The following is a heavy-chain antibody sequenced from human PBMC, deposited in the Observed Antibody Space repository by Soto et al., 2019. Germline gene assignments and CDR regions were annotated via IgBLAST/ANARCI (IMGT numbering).Heavy chain of an antibody. CDR3: ARENPTESGSHYDY. J-gene: IGHJ4*02. CDR2: IRAGQGNT. D-gene: IGHD1-26*01. CDR1: GYTFTNHA. V-gene: IGHV1-3*01. Sequence: ASVKVSCKASGYTFTNHAIHWVRQAPGQRLEWMGWIRAGQGNTDYSQRFQDRVTITRDTSASTAYMELSSLTSEDTAVYYCARENPTESGSHYDYWGQGSLVTVSS.